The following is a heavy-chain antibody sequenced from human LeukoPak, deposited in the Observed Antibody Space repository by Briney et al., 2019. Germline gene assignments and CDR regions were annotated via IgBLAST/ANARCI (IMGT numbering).Heavy chain of an antibody. CDR2: MNPNSGNT. J-gene: IGHJ5*02. Sequence: ASVKVSCKASGYTFTSYDINWVRQATGQGLEWMGWMNPNSGNTGYAQKFQGRVTMTRNTSISTAHMELSSLRSEDTAVYYCARTSRITIFGVVTRARQAWFDPWGQGTLVTVSS. D-gene: IGHD3-3*01. CDR3: ARTSRITIFGVVTRARQAWFDP. CDR1: GYTFTSYD. V-gene: IGHV1-8*01.